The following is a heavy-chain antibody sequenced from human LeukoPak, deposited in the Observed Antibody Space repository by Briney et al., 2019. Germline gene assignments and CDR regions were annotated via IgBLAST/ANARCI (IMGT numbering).Heavy chain of an antibody. CDR1: GGSISSYY. D-gene: IGHD4-17*01. CDR3: ARDLIGSKVTTGPFRDY. V-gene: IGHV4-4*07. CDR2: IYTSGST. Sequence: SETLSLTCTVSGGSISSYYWSWIRQPAGKGLEWIGRIYTSGSTNYNPSLKSRVTMSVDTSKNQFSLKLSSVTAADTAVYYCARDLIGSKVTTGPFRDYWGQGTLVTVSS. J-gene: IGHJ4*02.